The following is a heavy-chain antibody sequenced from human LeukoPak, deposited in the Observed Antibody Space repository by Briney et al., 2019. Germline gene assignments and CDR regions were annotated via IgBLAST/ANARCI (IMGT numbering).Heavy chain of an antibody. CDR1: GFTFSSYT. V-gene: IGHV3-21*01. Sequence: GGSLRLSCAASGFTFSSYTMNWVRQAPWKGLEWVSYISSSSSYIYYADSVKGRFTISRDNAENSLYLQMNSLRAEDTAVYYCARGSEGYCSGGGCYYGMDVWGQGTTVTVSS. J-gene: IGHJ6*01. CDR3: ARGSEGYCSGGGCYYGMDV. CDR2: ISSSSSYI. D-gene: IGHD2-15*01.